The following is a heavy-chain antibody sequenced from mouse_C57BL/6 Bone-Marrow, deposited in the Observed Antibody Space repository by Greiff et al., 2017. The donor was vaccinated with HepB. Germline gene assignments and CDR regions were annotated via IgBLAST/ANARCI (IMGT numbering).Heavy chain of an antibody. CDR1: GYTFTSHW. J-gene: IGHJ3*01. D-gene: IGHD3-3*01. Sequence: QVQLQQSGPELVRPGASVKISCKAPGYTFTSHWMQWVRQRPGQGLEWIGEIFPGSGSTYYNEKFKGKATLTVNTSSSPAYMHLSSVTSGDSADCVSAGGWDWFAYWGQGTLVTVAA. CDR2: IFPGSGST. CDR3: AGGWDWFAY. V-gene: IGHV1-56*01.